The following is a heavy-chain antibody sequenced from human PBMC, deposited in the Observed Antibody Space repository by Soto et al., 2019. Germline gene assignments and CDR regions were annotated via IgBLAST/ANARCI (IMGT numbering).Heavy chain of an antibody. V-gene: IGHV1-69*08. J-gene: IGHJ6*02. D-gene: IGHD2-2*01. CDR1: GGTFSRYS. CDR3: AREDRDRETGLVPAAIDGMDV. CDR2: IIPIFGIA. Sequence: QVQLVQSGAEVKKPGSSVKVSCKASGGTFSRYSITWVRQAPGHGLEWIGRIIPIFGIASYAQKFQGRVPITADESTRTAYMERSSLGSDDTAVYYCAREDRDRETGLVPAAIDGMDVWGQWTTVTVSS.